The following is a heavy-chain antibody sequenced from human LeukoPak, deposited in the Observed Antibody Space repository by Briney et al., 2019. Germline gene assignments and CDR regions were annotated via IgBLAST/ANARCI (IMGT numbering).Heavy chain of an antibody. CDR3: ARGPVSSSGFFGY. V-gene: IGHV3-53*01. Sequence: GGSLRLSCAASGFSVSSNYMSWVRQAPEKGLEWVSVIYSVGTTYYADSVKGRFTISRDNAKNSLYLQMNSLRVEDTAVYYCARGPVSSSGFFGYWGQGTLVTVSS. D-gene: IGHD6-19*01. CDR2: IYSVGTT. CDR1: GFSVSSNY. J-gene: IGHJ4*02.